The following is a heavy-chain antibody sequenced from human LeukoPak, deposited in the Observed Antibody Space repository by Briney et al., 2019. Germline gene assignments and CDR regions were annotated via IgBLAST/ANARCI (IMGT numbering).Heavy chain of an antibody. Sequence: ASVRVSCKASGYTFTSFDINWVRQATGQGPEWMGWMNPSSGDTGYAQKFQGRVTFTGDTSTNTAYMELSSLTSEDTAVYYCAKDITIFGVVHPFDYWGQGTLVSVSS. V-gene: IGHV1-8*03. CDR2: MNPSSGDT. CDR3: AKDITIFGVVHPFDY. D-gene: IGHD3-3*01. J-gene: IGHJ4*02. CDR1: GYTFTSFD.